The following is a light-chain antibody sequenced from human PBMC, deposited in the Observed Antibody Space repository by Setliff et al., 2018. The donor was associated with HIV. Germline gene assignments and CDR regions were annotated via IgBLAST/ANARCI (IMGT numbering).Light chain of an antibody. CDR2: DVS. V-gene: IGLV2-11*01. Sequence: QSALTRPASVSGSPGQSITISCTGTSSDVGGSNYVSWYQQHPGKAPKLMIFDVSKWPSGIPDRFSGSKSGNTASLSISELQADDEADYYCCSYAGNYTVIFGGGTKVTV. J-gene: IGLJ2*01. CDR3: CSYAGNYTVI. CDR1: SSDVGGSNY.